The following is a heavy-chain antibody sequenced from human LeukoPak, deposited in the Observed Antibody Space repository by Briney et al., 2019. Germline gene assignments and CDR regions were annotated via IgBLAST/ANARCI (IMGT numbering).Heavy chain of an antibody. CDR2: IDQDGSEK. Sequence: GGSLRLSCAASGSIFSTSWMSWVRQAPGKGLEWVANIDQDGSEKYYMDSVKGRFTISRDNAKTSLSLQMNSLRDDDTAVYYCANLARPLDYWGQGALVTVSS. CDR3: ANLARPLDY. V-gene: IGHV3-7*01. CDR1: GSIFSTSW. J-gene: IGHJ4*02. D-gene: IGHD6-6*01.